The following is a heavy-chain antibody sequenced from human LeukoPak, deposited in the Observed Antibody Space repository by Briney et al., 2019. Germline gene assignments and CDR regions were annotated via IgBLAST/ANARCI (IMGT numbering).Heavy chain of an antibody. J-gene: IGHJ6*02. V-gene: IGHV3-30-3*01. Sequence: GRSLRLSCAASGLTFSSYAMHWVRQAPGKGLEWVAVISYDGSNKYYADSVKGRFTISRDNSKNTLYLQMNSLRAEDTAVYYCARDYDFWSGYYTGLLPTTGYGMDVWGQGTTVTVSS. CDR3: ARDYDFWSGYYTGLLPTTGYGMDV. CDR1: GLTFSSYA. CDR2: ISYDGSNK. D-gene: IGHD3-3*01.